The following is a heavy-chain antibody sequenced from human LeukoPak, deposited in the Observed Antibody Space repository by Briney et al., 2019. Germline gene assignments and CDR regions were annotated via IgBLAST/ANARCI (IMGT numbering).Heavy chain of an antibody. D-gene: IGHD6-13*01. Sequence: PGGSLRLSCAASGFTFSSYEMNWVRQAPGKGLEWVSYISSSGSTIYYADSVKGRFTISRDNAKNSLYLKMNSLRAEDTAVYYCARAFQELPQLYYYYYMDVWGKGTTVTVSS. J-gene: IGHJ6*03. CDR2: ISSSGSTI. CDR1: GFTFSSYE. V-gene: IGHV3-48*03. CDR3: ARAFQELPQLYYYYYMDV.